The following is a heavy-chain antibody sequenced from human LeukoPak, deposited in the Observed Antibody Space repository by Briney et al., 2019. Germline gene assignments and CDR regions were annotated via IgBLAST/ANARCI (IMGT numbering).Heavy chain of an antibody. V-gene: IGHV3-33*01. Sequence: GRSLRLSCAASGFTFSSYGMHWVRQAPGKGLEWVAVIWYDGSNKYYADSVKGRFTISRDNSKNTLYLQMNSLRAEDTAVYYCARDGEEWELRAFRFDYWGQGTQVTVSS. D-gene: IGHD1-26*01. CDR2: IWYDGSNK. J-gene: IGHJ4*02. CDR1: GFTFSSYG. CDR3: ARDGEEWELRAFRFDY.